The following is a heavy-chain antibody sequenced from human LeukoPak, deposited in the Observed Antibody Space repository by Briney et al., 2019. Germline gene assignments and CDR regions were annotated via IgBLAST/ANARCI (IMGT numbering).Heavy chain of an antibody. CDR1: GGSISSSSYY. D-gene: IGHD3-3*01. J-gene: IGHJ6*02. CDR2: IYYSGST. CDR3: ARHDLSYFWSGPRPGYYYYGMDV. Sequence: SETLSLTCTVSGGSISSSSYYWSWIRQPPGKGLEWIGYIYYSGSTNYNPSLKSRVTISVDTSKNQFSLKLSSVTAADTAVYYCARHDLSYFWSGPRPGYYYYGMDVWGQGTTVTVSS. V-gene: IGHV4-61*05.